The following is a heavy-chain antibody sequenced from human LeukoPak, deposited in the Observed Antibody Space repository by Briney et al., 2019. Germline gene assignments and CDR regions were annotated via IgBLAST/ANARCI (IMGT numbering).Heavy chain of an antibody. J-gene: IGHJ5*01. D-gene: IGHD2-21*01. CDR1: GFSFGNYA. Sequence: GGSLRLSCVASGFSFGNYAMSWVRQAPGKGLQWVSQISGTGGATWYAGFARDRFTISRDNSKKTLYLQMSGLRVEDTAMYYCVKDPRDTYGTNWFVSWAREPSSSSPQ. CDR3: VKDPRDTYGTNWFVS. V-gene: IGHV3-23*01. CDR2: ISGTGGAT.